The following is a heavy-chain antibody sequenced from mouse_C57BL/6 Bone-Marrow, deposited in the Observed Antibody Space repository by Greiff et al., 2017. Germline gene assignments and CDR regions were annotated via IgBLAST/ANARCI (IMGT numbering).Heavy chain of an antibody. CDR3: ANYYGSSHWYFDV. V-gene: IGHV5-6*01. J-gene: IGHJ1*03. Sequence: EVKLVESGGDLVKPGGSLKLSCAASGFTFSSYGMSWVRQTPDKRLEWVATISSGGSYTYYPDSVKGRFTISRDNAKNTLYLQMSSLKSEDTAMYYCANYYGSSHWYFDVWGTETTVTVAS. CDR2: ISSGGSYT. CDR1: GFTFSSYG. D-gene: IGHD1-1*01.